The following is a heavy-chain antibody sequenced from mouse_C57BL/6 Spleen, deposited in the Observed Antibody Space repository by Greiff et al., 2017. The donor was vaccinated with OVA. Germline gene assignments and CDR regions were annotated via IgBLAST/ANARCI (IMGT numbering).Heavy chain of an antibody. CDR3: AREDLLRPFDY. D-gene: IGHD1-2*01. V-gene: IGHV1-77*01. CDR1: GYTFTDYY. Sequence: QVQLKESGAELVKPGASVKISCKASGYTFTDYYLNWVKQRPGQGLEWIGKIGPGSGRTYYNEKFKGKATLTEDKSSSTAYMQLGSLTSEDSAVYVCAREDLLRPFDYWGQGTTLTVSS. CDR2: IGPGSGRT. J-gene: IGHJ2*01.